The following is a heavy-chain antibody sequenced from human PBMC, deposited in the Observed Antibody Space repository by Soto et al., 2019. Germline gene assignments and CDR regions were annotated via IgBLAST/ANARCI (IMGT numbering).Heavy chain of an antibody. V-gene: IGHV4-30-2*01. D-gene: IGHD5-18*01. CDR2: IYHTGSA. Sequence: SETLSLTCAVSGDSISSGGYSWSWIRQPPGKGLEYIGYIYHTGSAYYTPSLLSRVTISVDRSKNQFSLRLSSVTAADTAAYYCARGVGTTMVHYFDYWGQGALVTVSS. CDR3: ARGVGTTMVHYFDY. CDR1: GDSISSGGYS. J-gene: IGHJ4*02.